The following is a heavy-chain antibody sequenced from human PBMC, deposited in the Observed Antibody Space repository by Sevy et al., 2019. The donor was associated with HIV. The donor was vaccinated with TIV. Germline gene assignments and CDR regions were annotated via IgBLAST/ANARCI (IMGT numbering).Heavy chain of an antibody. D-gene: IGHD5-12*01. CDR3: AKRGSKSGYALGY. CDR1: GFTFSNAW. Sequence: GGSLRLSCAASGFTFSNAWMSWVRQAAGKGLEWVAFIQYDGSIQYYADSVKGRFTISRDNSKNTLYLQMNSLRPEDTAIYYCAKRGSKSGYALGYWGQGTLVTVSS. V-gene: IGHV3-30*02. CDR2: IQYDGSIQ. J-gene: IGHJ4*02.